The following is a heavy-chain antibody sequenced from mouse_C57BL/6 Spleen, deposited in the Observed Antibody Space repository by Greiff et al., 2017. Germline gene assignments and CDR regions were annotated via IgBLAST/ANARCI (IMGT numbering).Heavy chain of an antibody. Sequence: EVMLVESGGGLVKPGGSLKLSCAASGFTFSGYAMSWVRQTPEKRLEWVATISDGGSYTYYPDNVKGRFTISRDNAKNNLYLQMSHLKSEDTAMYYCARDDYEAMDYWGQGTSVTVSS. CDR1: GFTFSGYA. J-gene: IGHJ4*01. CDR3: ARDDYEAMDY. CDR2: ISDGGSYT. V-gene: IGHV5-4*01.